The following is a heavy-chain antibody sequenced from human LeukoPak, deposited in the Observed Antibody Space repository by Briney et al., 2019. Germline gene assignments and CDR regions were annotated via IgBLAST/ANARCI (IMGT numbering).Heavy chain of an antibody. CDR1: GFTFSSYG. J-gene: IGHJ3*02. Sequence: GGSLRLSCAASGFTFSSYGMHWVRQAPGKGLEWVAFIRYDGSNKYYADSVKGRFTISRDNSKNTLYLQMNRLRAEDTAVYYCAREGTGYSGSPANAFDIWGQGTMVTVSS. CDR2: IRYDGSNK. CDR3: AREGTGYSGSPANAFDI. V-gene: IGHV3-30*02. D-gene: IGHD1-26*01.